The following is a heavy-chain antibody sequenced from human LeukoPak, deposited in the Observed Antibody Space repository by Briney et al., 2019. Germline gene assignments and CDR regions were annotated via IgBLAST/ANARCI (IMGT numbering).Heavy chain of an antibody. D-gene: IGHD4-11*01. CDR2: IYYSGST. J-gene: IGHJ5*02. CDR1: GGSISSYY. V-gene: IGHV4-59*01. Sequence: SETLSLTCTVSGGSISSYYWSWIRQPPGKGLEWIGYIYYSGSTNYNPSLKSRVTISVDTSKNQFSLKLSSVTAADTAVYYCARDTGADHWFDPWGQGTLVTVSS. CDR3: ARDTGADHWFDP.